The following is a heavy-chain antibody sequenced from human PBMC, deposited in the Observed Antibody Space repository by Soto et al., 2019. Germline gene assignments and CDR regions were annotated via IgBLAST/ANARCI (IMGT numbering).Heavy chain of an antibody. V-gene: IGHV4-34*01. Sequence: SETLSLTCAVYGGSFSGHSWTWIRQSPGKGLEWIGDINHSGRVNYSPSLKSRVTISLDTSKNQFSLTLSAVTAADTAMYYCSTRAYDTNGYYRFDHWGQGTLVTVYS. J-gene: IGHJ5*01. CDR3: STRAYDTNGYYRFDH. D-gene: IGHD3-22*01. CDR1: GGSFSGHS. CDR2: INHSGRV.